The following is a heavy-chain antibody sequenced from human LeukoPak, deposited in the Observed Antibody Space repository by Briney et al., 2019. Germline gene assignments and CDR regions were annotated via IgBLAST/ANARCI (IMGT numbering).Heavy chain of an antibody. CDR2: IINNVDTT. Sequence: GGSLRLSCAASGLTFSSHGMTWVRQAPGKGLGWVSTIINNVDTTYYADSVKGRFTISRDNSKNTLYRQMNSLGAEDTAVYYCAKVGFEGRTRRYDSWSGRKSPYYYFYGMDVWGKGSTVIVSS. J-gene: IGHJ6*04. CDR1: GLTFSSHG. CDR3: AKVGFEGRTRRYDSWSGRKSPYYYFYGMDV. D-gene: IGHD3-3*01. V-gene: IGHV3-23*01.